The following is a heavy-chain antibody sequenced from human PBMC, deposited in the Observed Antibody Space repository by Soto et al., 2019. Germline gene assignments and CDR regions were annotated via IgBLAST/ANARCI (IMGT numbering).Heavy chain of an antibody. J-gene: IGHJ4*02. Sequence: QVQLQESGPGLVKPSQTLSLTCTVSGGSISSGDYYWSWIRQPPGKGLEWIGYIYYSGSTYYIPSLKSRVTISVDTSKNQFSLKLSSVTAADTVVYYCARDDAVGYYFDYWGQGTLVTVSS. D-gene: IGHD1-26*01. CDR1: GGSISSGDYY. CDR3: ARDDAVGYYFDY. CDR2: IYYSGST. V-gene: IGHV4-30-4*01.